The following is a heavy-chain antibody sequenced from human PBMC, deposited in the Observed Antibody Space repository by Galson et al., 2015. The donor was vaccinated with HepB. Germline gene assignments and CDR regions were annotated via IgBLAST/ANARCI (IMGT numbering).Heavy chain of an antibody. CDR3: ARDSHSHILHTGIVGATKGLGY. Sequence: SVKVSCKASGYTFTSYYMHWVRQAPGQGLEWMGIINPSGGSTSYAQKFQGRVTMTRDTSTSTVYMELSSLRSEDTAVYYCARDSHSHILHTGIVGATKGLGYWGQGTLVTVSS. CDR2: INPSGGST. CDR1: GYTFTSYY. D-gene: IGHD1-26*01. V-gene: IGHV1-46*01. J-gene: IGHJ4*02.